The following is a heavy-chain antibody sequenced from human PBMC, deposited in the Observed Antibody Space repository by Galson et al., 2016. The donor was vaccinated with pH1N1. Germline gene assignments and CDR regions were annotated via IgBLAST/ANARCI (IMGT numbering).Heavy chain of an antibody. CDR2: IYPRDSDT. V-gene: IGHV5-51*01. CDR3: ARLAGGGDKPRYFDL. D-gene: IGHD2-21*02. J-gene: IGHJ2*01. Sequence: QSGAEVEKPGESVKISCKGSGYSFSTSWIGWVCQMPGIGLEWMGIIYPRDSDTPYIPSSQGQVTISAANSISTAYLHCSSLQASDTAMFFCARLAGGGDKPRYFDLWGRGTLVSVSS. CDR1: GYSFSTSW.